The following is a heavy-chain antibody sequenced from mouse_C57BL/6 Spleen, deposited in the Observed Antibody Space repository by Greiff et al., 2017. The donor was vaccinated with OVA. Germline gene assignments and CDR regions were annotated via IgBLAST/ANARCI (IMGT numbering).Heavy chain of an antibody. V-gene: IGHV1-18*01. CDR1: GYTFTDYN. Sequence: EVQLQQSGPELVKPGASVKIPCKASGYTFTDYNMDWVKQSHGKSLEWIGDINPNNGGTIYNQKFKGKATLTVDKSSSTAYMELRSLTSEDTAVYYCARWGVDGVDYWGQGTTLTVSS. CDR2: INPNNGGT. J-gene: IGHJ2*01. CDR3: ARWGVDGVDY.